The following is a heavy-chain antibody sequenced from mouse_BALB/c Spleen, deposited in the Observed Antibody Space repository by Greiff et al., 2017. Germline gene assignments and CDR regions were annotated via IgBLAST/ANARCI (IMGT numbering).Heavy chain of an antibody. J-gene: IGHJ3*01. V-gene: IGHV1-69*02. CDR2: IDPSDSET. D-gene: IGHD1-2*01. Sequence: QVQLQQPGAELVKPGAPVKLSCKASGYTFTSYWMNWVKQRPGRGLEWIGRIDPSDSETHYNQKFKDKATLTVDKSSSTAYIQLSSLTSEDSAVYYCARTALYYGYWFAYWGQGTLVTVSA. CDR3: ARTALYYGYWFAY. CDR1: GYTFTSYW.